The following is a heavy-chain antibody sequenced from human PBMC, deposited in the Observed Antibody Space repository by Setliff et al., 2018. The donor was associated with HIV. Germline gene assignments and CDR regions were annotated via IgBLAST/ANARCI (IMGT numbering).Heavy chain of an antibody. CDR3: ARVIRRPSYYNFWSGLDSYYYGMDV. J-gene: IGHJ6*02. V-gene: IGHV1-69*10. CDR2: LPPVVRIP. Sequence: SVKVSCKASGGTFSNFAINWVRQAPGQGPEWMGGLPPVVRIPNYAQKFQGRVTITADDSASTAYMHLSSLTYEDTAVYYCARVIRRPSYYNFWSGLDSYYYGMDVWGQGTTVTVSS. CDR1: GGTFSNFA. D-gene: IGHD3-3*01.